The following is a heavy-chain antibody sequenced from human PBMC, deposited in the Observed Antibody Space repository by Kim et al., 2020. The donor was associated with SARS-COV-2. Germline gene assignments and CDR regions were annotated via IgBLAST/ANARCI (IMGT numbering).Heavy chain of an antibody. Sequence: GGSLRLSCAASGFTFDDYAMHWVRQAPGKGLEWVSGISWNSGSIGYADSVKGRFTISRDNAKNSLYLQMNSLRAEDTALYYCAKGYGSGSYYNAQIYYGMDVWGQGTTVTVSS. D-gene: IGHD3-10*01. J-gene: IGHJ6*02. CDR1: GFTFDDYA. CDR2: ISWNSGSI. CDR3: AKGYGSGSYYNAQIYYGMDV. V-gene: IGHV3-9*01.